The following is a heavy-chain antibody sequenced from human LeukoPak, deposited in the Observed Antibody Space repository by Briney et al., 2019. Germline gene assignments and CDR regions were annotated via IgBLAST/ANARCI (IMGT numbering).Heavy chain of an antibody. CDR3: ARGQYNTDWYAPYCFDY. J-gene: IGHJ4*02. Sequence: PSETLSLTCTVSGGSISSSSYYWGWIRQPPGKGLEWIGSIYYSGSTYYNPSLKSRVTISVDTSKNQFSLKLSSVTAADTAVYYCARGQYNTDWYAPYCFDYWGQGSLVTVSS. V-gene: IGHV4-39*01. CDR1: GGSISSSSYY. CDR2: IYYSGST. D-gene: IGHD6-19*01.